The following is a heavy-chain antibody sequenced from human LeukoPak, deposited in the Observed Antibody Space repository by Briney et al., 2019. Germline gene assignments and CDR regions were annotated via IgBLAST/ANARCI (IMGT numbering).Heavy chain of an antibody. J-gene: IGHJ6*03. CDR3: AREGWTGTAMDLYYYYYMDV. D-gene: IGHD5-18*01. Sequence: ASVKVSCKASGYTFTSYDISWVRQAPGQGLEWMGWISAYNGNTNYAQKLQGRVTMTTDTSTSTAYMELRSLRSDDTAVYYCAREGWTGTAMDLYYYYYMDVWGKGTTVTVSS. CDR1: GYTFTSYD. CDR2: ISAYNGNT. V-gene: IGHV1-18*01.